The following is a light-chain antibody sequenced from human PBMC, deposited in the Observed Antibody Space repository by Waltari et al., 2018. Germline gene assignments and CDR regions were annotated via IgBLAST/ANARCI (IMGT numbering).Light chain of an antibody. V-gene: IGKV3-20*01. Sequence: VLTPSPGTRSLSLGVTATLSCRASQSISKYLVWYQQRPGHAPRLLIYAASTRATGVPDRFSGSGYGTDFTLTISRLEPEDFAVYYCQNHERLPAAFGQGTKVEIK. CDR1: QSISKY. CDR3: QNHERLPAA. CDR2: AAS. J-gene: IGKJ1*01.